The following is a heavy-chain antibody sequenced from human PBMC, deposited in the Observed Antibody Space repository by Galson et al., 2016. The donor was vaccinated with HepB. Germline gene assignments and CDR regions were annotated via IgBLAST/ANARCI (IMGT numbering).Heavy chain of an antibody. CDR2: ISSYNGDT. CDR3: ARGPLIALMGGGFVSSPFDP. J-gene: IGHJ5*02. CDR1: GYTFTSYV. D-gene: IGHD2-8*01. V-gene: IGHV1-18*01. Sequence: SVKVSCKASGYTFTSYVISWVRQAPGQGLEWMGWISSYNGDTNYSRKFQGRVTMTTDTSTSTAYMELRSLRSDATAVYYCARGPLIALMGGGFVSSPFDPWGQGTLVTVSS.